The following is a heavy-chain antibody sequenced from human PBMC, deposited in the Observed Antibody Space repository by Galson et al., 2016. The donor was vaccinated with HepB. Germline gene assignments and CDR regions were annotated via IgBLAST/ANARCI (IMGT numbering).Heavy chain of an antibody. J-gene: IGHJ5*02. V-gene: IGHV3-23*01. CDR1: GFTFSTYA. CDR2: ISSSGGTT. Sequence: SLRLSCAASGFTFSTYAMHWVRPAPGKGLEWVSPISSSGGTTYYSDPVKGRFTIARDNSNNTLFMTMNSLSAEDKAIYYCVKSRQQLIIYYLTPWGQGTLVTVSS. CDR3: VKSRQQLIIYYLTP. D-gene: IGHD6-13*01.